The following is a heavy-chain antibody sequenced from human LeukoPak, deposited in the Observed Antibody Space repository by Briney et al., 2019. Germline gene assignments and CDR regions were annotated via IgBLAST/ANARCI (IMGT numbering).Heavy chain of an antibody. CDR1: GFTFSTYA. CDR2: ISGSGGNS. Sequence: GGSLRLSCAASGFTFSTYAMSWVRQAPGKGLEWVSGISGSGGNSYYADSVKGRFTISRDISKNTLHLLMSSLRVEDTAVYYCAKEGAVAGDFDYWGQGTLVTVSS. V-gene: IGHV3-23*01. J-gene: IGHJ4*02. CDR3: AKEGAVAGDFDY. D-gene: IGHD6-19*01.